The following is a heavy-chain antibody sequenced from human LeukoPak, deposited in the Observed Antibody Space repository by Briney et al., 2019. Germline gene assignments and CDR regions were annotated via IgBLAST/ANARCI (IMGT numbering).Heavy chain of an antibody. Sequence: SESLSLTCTVSSGSINNYYWSWIRQTPGKGLEWIGYILSSGSTNYNPSVKSRVTISVDTSKNQFSLKLSSVTAADTAVYYCARTNQISETAFDIWGQGTMVIVSS. CDR2: ILSSGST. J-gene: IGHJ3*02. CDR3: ARTNQISETAFDI. V-gene: IGHV4-59*01. CDR1: SGSINNYY. D-gene: IGHD1-14*01.